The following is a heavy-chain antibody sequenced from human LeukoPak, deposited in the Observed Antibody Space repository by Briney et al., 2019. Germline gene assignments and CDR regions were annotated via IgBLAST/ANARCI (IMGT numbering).Heavy chain of an antibody. J-gene: IGHJ4*02. CDR3: ARDVGNFDY. V-gene: IGHV3-74*01. CDR2: INSDGIST. CDR1: GFTFSSYW. Sequence: PGGSLRLSCAASGFTFSSYWMHWVRQAPGKGLVWVSRINSDGISTGCADSVKGRFTVSRDNAKKTLYLQMNSLRAEDTAVYYCARDVGNFDYWGQGTLVAVSS.